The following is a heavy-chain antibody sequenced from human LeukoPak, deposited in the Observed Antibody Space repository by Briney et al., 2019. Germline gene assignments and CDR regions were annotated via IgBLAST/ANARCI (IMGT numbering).Heavy chain of an antibody. CDR2: VYYSGTT. V-gene: IGHV4-39*07. D-gene: IGHD1-1*01. CDR3: ARDNDQLGLDPFDY. Sequence: SETLSLTCTVSGGSISSDSYYWGWIRQTPGKGLEWIGSVYYSGTTYYNPSLESRFTISVDTSKNQFSLKVSSVIAADTAVYYCARDNDQLGLDPFDYWGQGTLVTVSS. CDR1: GGSISSDSYY. J-gene: IGHJ4*02.